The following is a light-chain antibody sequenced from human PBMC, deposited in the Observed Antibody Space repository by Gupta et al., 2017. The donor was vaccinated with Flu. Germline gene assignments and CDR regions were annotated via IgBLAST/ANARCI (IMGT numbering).Light chain of an antibody. CDR3: CSYTNSNTWV. CDR1: SSDVGGDNY. V-gene: IGLV2-14*03. J-gene: IGLJ3*02. CDR2: DVS. Sequence: ITISCTGTSSDVGGDNYVSWDQHYPGKAHELMFYDVSNRTAGVSRRFSGSKAGNTASLTISGRQAEDEADYYCCSYTNSNTWVFGGGTKLTVL.